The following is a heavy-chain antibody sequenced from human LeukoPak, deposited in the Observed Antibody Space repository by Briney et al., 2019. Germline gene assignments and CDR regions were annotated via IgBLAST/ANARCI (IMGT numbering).Heavy chain of an antibody. CDR1: GLTFSRHA. V-gene: IGHV3-48*02. J-gene: IGHJ4*02. CDR2: ISSGSSTI. Sequence: GGSLRLSCEVSGLTFSRHAMNWVRQAPGKGLEWVSYISSGSSTIYYADSVQGRFTISRDNAKNSLFLQMNSLRDEDTAVYYCARAPYDSSGYHYWGQGTLVTVSS. CDR3: ARAPYDSSGYHY. D-gene: IGHD3-22*01.